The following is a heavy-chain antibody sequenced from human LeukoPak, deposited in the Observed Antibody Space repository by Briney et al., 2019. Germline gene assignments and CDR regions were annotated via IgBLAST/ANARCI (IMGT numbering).Heavy chain of an antibody. D-gene: IGHD3-9*01. V-gene: IGHV4-38-2*02. CDR1: GYSLSSGYY. Sequence: SETLSLTCTVSGYSLSSGYYWGWIRQPPGKGLEWIGNIYHSGSTYYNPSLKSRVTISVDTSENQFSLKLSSVTAADTAVYYCARERGYFDTRDYWGQGTLVTVSS. CDR3: ARERGYFDTRDY. CDR2: IYHSGST. J-gene: IGHJ4*02.